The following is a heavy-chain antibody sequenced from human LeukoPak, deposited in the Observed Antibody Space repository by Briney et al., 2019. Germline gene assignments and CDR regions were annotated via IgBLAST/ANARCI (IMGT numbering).Heavy chain of an antibody. CDR1: GFTFNSYA. Sequence: PGGSLRLSCAASGFTFNSYAMTWVRQAPGKGLEWVSGISGSGDRTFYADSVRGRFTISRDNAKNTLYLQMNTLRAEDTAVYYCAKSDGRARIKYSLVVWGHGTTVTVSS. D-gene: IGHD3-16*01. V-gene: IGHV3-23*01. CDR3: AKSDGRARIKYSLVV. CDR2: ISGSGDRT. J-gene: IGHJ6*02.